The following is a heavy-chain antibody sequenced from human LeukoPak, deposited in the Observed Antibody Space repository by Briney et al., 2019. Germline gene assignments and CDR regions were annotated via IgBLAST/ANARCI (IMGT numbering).Heavy chain of an antibody. J-gene: IGHJ4*02. CDR3: ARSWNSRAYYFDY. CDR2: IYTSGST. D-gene: IGHD1/OR15-1a*01. Sequence: ASETLSLTCTVSGGSVSRYYWSWIRQPAGKGLEWIGRIYTSGSTNYNPSLKSRVTISVDTSKNQFSLKLSSVTAADTAVYYCARSWNSRAYYFDYWGQGTLVTVSS. CDR1: GGSVSRYY. V-gene: IGHV4-4*07.